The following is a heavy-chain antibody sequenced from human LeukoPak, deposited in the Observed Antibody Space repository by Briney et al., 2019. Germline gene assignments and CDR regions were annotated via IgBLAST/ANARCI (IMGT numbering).Heavy chain of an antibody. CDR2: FDGNGPNT. V-gene: IGHV3-23*01. CDR3: AKPRAPGLGWAQVDY. J-gene: IGHJ4*02. Sequence: GSLRLSCAASGFTFSSFAMTWVRQAPGKGLEWVSGFDGNGPNTYYADSVKGRWTISRDNSRNTLYLEMNSLRPEDTAIYYCAKPRAPGLGWAQVDYWGQGSLVTVSS. D-gene: IGHD2-8*02. CDR1: GFTFSSFA.